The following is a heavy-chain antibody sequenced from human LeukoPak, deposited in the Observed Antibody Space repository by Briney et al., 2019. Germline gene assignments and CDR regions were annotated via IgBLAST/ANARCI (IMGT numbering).Heavy chain of an antibody. V-gene: IGHV3-53*01. CDR1: GFTGSNNY. Sequence: PGGSLRLSCAASGFTGSNNYMSWVRQAPGKGLEWVSAIHSSGGTYYADSVKGRFTISRDTSKNTLYLQINSLRVEDTAVYYCIVFGDLNHWGQGTLVTVSS. CDR3: IVFGDLNH. CDR2: IHSSGGT. D-gene: IGHD4-17*01. J-gene: IGHJ1*01.